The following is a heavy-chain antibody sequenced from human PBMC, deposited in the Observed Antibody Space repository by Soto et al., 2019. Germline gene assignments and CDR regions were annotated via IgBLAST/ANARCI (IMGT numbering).Heavy chain of an antibody. CDR3: AREEGAVVTGPNWFDP. CDR1: GGTFSSYA. Sequence: QVQLVQSGAEVKKPGSSVKVSCKASGGTFSSYAISWVRQAPGQGLEWMGGIIPIFGTANYAQKFQGRVTITADESTSTAYMERSSLRSEDTAVYYCAREEGAVVTGPNWFDPWGQGTLVTVSS. D-gene: IGHD2-21*02. J-gene: IGHJ5*02. CDR2: IIPIFGTA. V-gene: IGHV1-69*12.